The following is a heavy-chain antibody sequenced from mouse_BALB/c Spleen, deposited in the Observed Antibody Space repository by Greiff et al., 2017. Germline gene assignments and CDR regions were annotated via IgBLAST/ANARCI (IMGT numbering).Heavy chain of an antibody. CDR2: ISDGGSYT. CDR3: ARAIYYGYDAGFAY. V-gene: IGHV5-4*02. CDR1: GFTFSDYY. D-gene: IGHD2-2*01. Sequence: EVQGVESGGGLVKPGGSLKLSCAASGFTFSDYYMYWVRQTPEKRLEWVATISDGGSYTYYPDSVKGRFTISRDNAKNNLYLQMSSLKSEDTAMYYCARAIYYGYDAGFAYWGQGTLVTVAA. J-gene: IGHJ3*01.